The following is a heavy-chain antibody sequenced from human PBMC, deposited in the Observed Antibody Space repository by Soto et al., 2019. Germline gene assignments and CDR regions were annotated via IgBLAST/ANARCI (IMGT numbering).Heavy chain of an antibody. V-gene: IGHV5-10-1*01. D-gene: IGHD3-3*01. CDR2: IDPSDSYT. CDR1: GYSFTSYW. J-gene: IGHJ6*02. Sequence: GESLKISCKGSGYSFTSYWISWVRQMPGKGLEWMGRIDPSDSYTNYSPSFQGHVTISADKSISTAYLQWSSLKASDTAMYYCATTRGNVLRFLETNYYYYYGMDVWGQGTTVTVSS. CDR3: ATTRGNVLRFLETNYYYYYGMDV.